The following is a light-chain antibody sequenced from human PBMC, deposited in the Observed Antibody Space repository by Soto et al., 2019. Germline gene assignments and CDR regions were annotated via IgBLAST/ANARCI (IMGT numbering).Light chain of an antibody. CDR1: QSVSNNY. CDR3: QQYGDSPPPYT. Sequence: DIVLTQSPGTLSLSPGERATLSCRASQSVSNNYLALYQQKPGRAPRILIYGASSRATGIPDRFSGSGSGTDFTLTINRLEPEDFAVYYCQQYGDSPPPYTFGQGTKQEIK. V-gene: IGKV3-20*01. CDR2: GAS. J-gene: IGKJ2*01.